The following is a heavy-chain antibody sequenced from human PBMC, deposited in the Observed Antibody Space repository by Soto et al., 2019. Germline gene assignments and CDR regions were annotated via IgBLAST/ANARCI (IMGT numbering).Heavy chain of an antibody. Sequence: SETLSLTCAVYGGSFSGYYWSWIRQPPGKGLEWIGEINHSGSTNYNPSLKSRVTISVDTSKNQFSLKLSSVTAADTAVYYCARGWNYRTFDYWGQGTLVTVSS. J-gene: IGHJ4*02. CDR1: GGSFSGYY. V-gene: IGHV4-34*01. CDR3: ARGWNYRTFDY. CDR2: INHSGST. D-gene: IGHD1-7*01.